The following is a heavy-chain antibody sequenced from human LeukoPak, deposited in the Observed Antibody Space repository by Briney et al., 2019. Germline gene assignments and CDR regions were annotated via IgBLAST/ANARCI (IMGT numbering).Heavy chain of an antibody. Sequence: ASVKVSCKASGGTFSSYAISWVRQAPGQRLEWMGWINAGTGNTKFSQEFQGRVTFTRDTSASTAYMELTGLRSEDMAVYYCARDRGVRGGAVNWFDPWGQGTLVTVSS. CDR1: GGTFSSYA. CDR2: INAGTGNT. CDR3: ARDRGVRGGAVNWFDP. D-gene: IGHD3-10*01. J-gene: IGHJ5*02. V-gene: IGHV1-3*03.